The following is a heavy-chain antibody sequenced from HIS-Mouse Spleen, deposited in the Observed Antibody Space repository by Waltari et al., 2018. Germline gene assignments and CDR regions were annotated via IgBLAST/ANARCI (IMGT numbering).Heavy chain of an antibody. J-gene: IGHJ2*01. V-gene: IGHV4-39*07. CDR2: IYYSGST. CDR1: GGSISSSSYY. D-gene: IGHD6-13*01. CDR3: AREIPYSSSWYDWYFDL. Sequence: QLQLQESGPGLVKPSETLSLTCTVSGGSISSSSYYWGWIRQPPGKGLEWIGSIYYSGSTYYNPSLKSRVTISVDTSKNQFSLKLSSVTAADTAVYYCAREIPYSSSWYDWYFDLWGRGTLDTVFS.